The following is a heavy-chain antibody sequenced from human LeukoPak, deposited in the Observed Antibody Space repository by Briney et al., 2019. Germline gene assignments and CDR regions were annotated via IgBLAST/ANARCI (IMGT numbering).Heavy chain of an antibody. J-gene: IGHJ3*02. CDR2: ISSAGNYT. V-gene: IGHV3-74*01. Sequence: PGGSLRLSCAGSGFTFSSHWMHRVRQAPGKGLVWVSRISSAGNYTSYADSVKGRFTISRDNAKNTLYLQMNSLRAEDTAVYYCTRDLGRSGWIDAFDIWGQGTTVTVFS. CDR3: TRDLGRSGWIDAFDI. D-gene: IGHD6-19*01. CDR1: GFTFSSHW.